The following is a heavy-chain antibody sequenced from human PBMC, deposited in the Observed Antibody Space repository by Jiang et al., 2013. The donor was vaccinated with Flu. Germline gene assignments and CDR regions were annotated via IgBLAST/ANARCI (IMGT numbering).Heavy chain of an antibody. CDR1: GYTFANYD. CDR3: ARSESGWNGGRKGKIDY. Sequence: GASVKVSCKASGYTFANYDITWVRQAPGQGLEWMGWISVYNGNTNYAQKFQGRVTMTTDTSTSTAYMELGSLTYDDTAVYYCARSESGWNGGRKGKIDYWGQGTLVTVSS. V-gene: IGHV1-18*04. D-gene: IGHD6-19*01. CDR2: ISVYNGNT. J-gene: IGHJ4*02.